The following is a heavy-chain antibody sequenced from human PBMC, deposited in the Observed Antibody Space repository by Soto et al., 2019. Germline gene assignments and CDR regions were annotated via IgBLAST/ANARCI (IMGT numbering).Heavy chain of an antibody. CDR1: GFTFTSSA. CDR3: AAVAGYYDFWSGYYSTQDYYYYGMDV. J-gene: IGHJ6*02. D-gene: IGHD3-3*01. V-gene: IGHV1-58*01. CDR2: IVVGSGNT. Sequence: SVKVSCKASGFTFTSSAVQWVRQARGQRLEWIGWIVVGSGNTNYAQKFQERVTITRDMSTSTAYMELSSLGSEDTAVYYCAAVAGYYDFWSGYYSTQDYYYYGMDVWGQGTTVTVSS.